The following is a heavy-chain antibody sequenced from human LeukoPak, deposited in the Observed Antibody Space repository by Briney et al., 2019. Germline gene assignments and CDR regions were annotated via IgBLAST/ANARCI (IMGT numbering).Heavy chain of an antibody. Sequence: SETLSLTCTVSGGSITSSSYYWGWIRQPPGKGLEWIGTVSYSGGTYYNPSLKRRVTLSVDTSKNQFSLKLNSVTAADTALYYCARGDLLVVTVSRPDSWFDPWVQGILVTVSS. CDR3: ARGDLLVVTVSRPDSWFDP. CDR2: VSYSGGT. D-gene: IGHD2-21*02. CDR1: GGSITSSSYY. V-gene: IGHV4-39*01. J-gene: IGHJ5*02.